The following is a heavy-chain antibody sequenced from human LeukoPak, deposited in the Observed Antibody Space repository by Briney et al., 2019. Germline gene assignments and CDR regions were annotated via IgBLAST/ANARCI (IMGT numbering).Heavy chain of an antibody. J-gene: IGHJ6*04. CDR3: ARADYYCMDV. CDR1: GGSISSYY. CDR2: IYYSGST. V-gene: IGHV4-59*01. Sequence: SETLSLTCTVSGGSISSYYWSWIRQPPGKGLEWIGYIYYSGSTNYNPSLKSRVTISVDTSKNQFSLKLSSVTAADTAVYYCARADYYCMDVWGKGTTVIVSS.